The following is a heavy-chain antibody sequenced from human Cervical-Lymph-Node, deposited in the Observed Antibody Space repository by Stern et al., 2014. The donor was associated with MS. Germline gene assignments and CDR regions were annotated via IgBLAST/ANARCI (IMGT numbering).Heavy chain of an antibody. D-gene: IGHD5-12*01. CDR1: RYSFTSFW. Sequence: MQLVQSGAEVKKPGESLKISCQASRYSFTSFWIGWVRQMPGKGLEWMGIIHPGDSDTKYSPSFQGQVTIQADKSPGTAYRQWRSLKASDTAIYYCARQGRGYSGYELDFWGQGTLVTVSS. CDR2: IHPGDSDT. CDR3: ARQGRGYSGYELDF. J-gene: IGHJ4*02. V-gene: IGHV5-51*01.